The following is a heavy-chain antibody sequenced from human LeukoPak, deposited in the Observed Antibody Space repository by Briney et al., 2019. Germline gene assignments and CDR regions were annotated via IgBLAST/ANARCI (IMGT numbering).Heavy chain of an antibody. CDR2: ISYDGSNK. Sequence: PGRSLRLSCAASGFTFSSYGMHWVRQAPGKGLEWVAVISYDGSNKYYADSVKGRFTISRDNSKNTLYLQMNSLRAEDTAVYYCARGSQYSSGWVDTFDPPRYFDLWGRGTLVTVSS. CDR1: GFTFSSYG. V-gene: IGHV3-30*03. CDR3: ARGSQYSSGWVDTFDPPRYFDL. J-gene: IGHJ2*01. D-gene: IGHD6-19*01.